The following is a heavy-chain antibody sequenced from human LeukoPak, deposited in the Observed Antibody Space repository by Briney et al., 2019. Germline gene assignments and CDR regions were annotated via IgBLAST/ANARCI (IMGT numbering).Heavy chain of an antibody. CDR1: GFTVSSNY. CDR2: IYSGGNT. J-gene: IGHJ4*02. D-gene: IGHD2-8*02. CDR3: ARDGGGVLGY. Sequence: GGSLRLSCAASGFTVSSNYMSWVRQTPGKGLEWVSVIYSGGNTHYIDPVKGRFTISRDNSKNTLYLQMNNLRAEDTAMYYCARDGGGVLGYWGQGTLVTVSS. V-gene: IGHV3-53*01.